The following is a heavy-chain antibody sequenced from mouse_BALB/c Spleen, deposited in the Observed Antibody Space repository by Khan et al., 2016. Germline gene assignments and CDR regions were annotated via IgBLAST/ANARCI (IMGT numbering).Heavy chain of an antibody. CDR1: GYSITSDYA. J-gene: IGHJ4*01. Sequence: EVQLQESGPGLVKPSQSLSLTCTVTGYSITSDYAWNWIRQFPGNRLEWMGYISYSGSTSYNPSLKSRLSITRDTSKTQFFLQLNSVTSEDTATNYCARSCYGDKDAMDYWGQGTSVTVSS. CDR2: ISYSGST. CDR3: ARSCYGDKDAMDY. V-gene: IGHV3-2*02. D-gene: IGHD1-1*01.